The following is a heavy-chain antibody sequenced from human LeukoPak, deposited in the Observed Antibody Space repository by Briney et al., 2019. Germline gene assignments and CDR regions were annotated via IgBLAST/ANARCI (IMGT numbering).Heavy chain of an antibody. Sequence: GGSLRLSCAASGFTFSDYYMSWIRQAPGKGLEWVSYISSSGSTIYYADSVKGRFTISRDNAKNSLYLQMNSLRAEDTAVYYCARDPLLYCSSTSCYGAYEDYWGQGTLVTVSS. CDR1: GFTFSDYY. V-gene: IGHV3-11*04. CDR3: ARDPLLYCSSTSCYGAYEDY. D-gene: IGHD2-2*01. CDR2: ISSSGSTI. J-gene: IGHJ4*02.